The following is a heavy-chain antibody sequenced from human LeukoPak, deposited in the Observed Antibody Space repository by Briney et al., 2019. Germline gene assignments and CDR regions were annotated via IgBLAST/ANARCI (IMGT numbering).Heavy chain of an antibody. CDR3: TRAWQQLAYGFDI. CDR2: IYTSGNT. Sequence: SETLSLTCTVSGGSISSYYWIWIRQPAGKGLEWVGRIYTSGNTKYNPSLESRVTMSVDTSKNQFSLKLTSVTAADTATYYCTRAWQQLAYGFDIWGQGTMVTVSS. CDR1: GGSISSYY. D-gene: IGHD6-13*01. J-gene: IGHJ3*02. V-gene: IGHV4-4*07.